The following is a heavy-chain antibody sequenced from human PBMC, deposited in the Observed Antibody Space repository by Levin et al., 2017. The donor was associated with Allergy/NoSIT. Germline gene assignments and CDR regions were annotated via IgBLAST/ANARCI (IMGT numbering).Heavy chain of an antibody. CDR2: IYSSGSA. CDR3: ARAEVGSEH. CDR1: GGSISSGSYY. J-gene: IGHJ4*02. V-gene: IGHV4-61*02. D-gene: IGHD3-10*01. Sequence: SCKVSGGSISSGSYYWSWIRQPAAKGLEWIGRIYSSGSANYNPSLKSRFTISVATSKNQFSLKLSSVTAADTAVYYCARAEVGSEHWGQGTLVTVSS.